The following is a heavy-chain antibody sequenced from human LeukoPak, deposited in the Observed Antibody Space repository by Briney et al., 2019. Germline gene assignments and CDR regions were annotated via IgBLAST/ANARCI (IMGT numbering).Heavy chain of an antibody. V-gene: IGHV4-34*01. Sequence: ASETLSLTCAVYGGSFSGYYWSWIRQPPGKGLEWIGEINHSGSTNYNPSLKSRVTISVDTSKNQFSLKLSSVTAADTAVYYCARGNLAAAGKYYFDYWGQGTLVTVSS. CDR3: ARGNLAAAGKYYFDY. J-gene: IGHJ4*02. D-gene: IGHD6-13*01. CDR2: INHSGST. CDR1: GGSFSGYY.